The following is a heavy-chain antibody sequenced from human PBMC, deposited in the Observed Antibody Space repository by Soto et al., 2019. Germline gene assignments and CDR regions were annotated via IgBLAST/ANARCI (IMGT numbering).Heavy chain of an antibody. CDR3: ARIPLYCSGGTCYSQYYFDY. D-gene: IGHD2-15*01. CDR2: IYPGDSDT. V-gene: IGHV5-51*01. CDR1: GYNFTRYR. Sequence: GVSLKISCKGSGYNFTRYRIGWVLKMPGKGLEWMGIIYPGDSDTRYSPSFQGQVTISVDKSISTAYLQWRSLKASDTAMYYCARIPLYCSGGTCYSQYYFDYWGQGTLVTVSS. J-gene: IGHJ4*02.